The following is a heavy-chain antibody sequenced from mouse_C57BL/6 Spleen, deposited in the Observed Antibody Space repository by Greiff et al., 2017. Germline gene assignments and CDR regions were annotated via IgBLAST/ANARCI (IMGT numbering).Heavy chain of an antibody. CDR2: IDPSDSYT. CDR3: ARAGPHFDY. V-gene: IGHV1-69*01. CDR1: GYTFTSYW. Sequence: VQLVESGAELVMPGASVKLSCKASGYTFTSYWMHWVKQRPGQGLEWIGEIDPSDSYTNYNQKFKGKSTLTVDKSSSTAYMQLSSLTSEDSAVYYCARAGPHFDYWGQGTTLTVSS. J-gene: IGHJ2*01. D-gene: IGHD4-1*01.